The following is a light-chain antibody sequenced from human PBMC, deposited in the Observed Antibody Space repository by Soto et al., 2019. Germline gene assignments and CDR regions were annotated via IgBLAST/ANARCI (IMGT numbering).Light chain of an antibody. CDR2: GTS. CDR1: QSVTTYY. J-gene: IGKJ2*01. V-gene: IGKV3-20*01. CDR3: QQYHTSPYT. Sequence: PGDRATLSCRASQSVTTYYFAWYQQRPAQAPRLLIYGTSNRATGIPDRFSGSVSGTDFTLTISRLESDDFAVYYCQQYHTSPYTFGRGTNLEF.